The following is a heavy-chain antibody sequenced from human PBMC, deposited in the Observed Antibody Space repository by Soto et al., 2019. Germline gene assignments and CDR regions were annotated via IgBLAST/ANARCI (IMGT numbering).Heavy chain of an antibody. Sequence: EVQLLESGGGVVQPGGSLRLSCAASGFTFNNYALNWVRQAPGKGLEWVSSISGTGGSTFYAGSAKGRFTISRDNSKNTLFLQMTSLIAEDTAVYYCGKGNSKWGTGDAFDIWAQGTMVTASS. D-gene: IGHD7-27*01. CDR3: GKGNSKWGTGDAFDI. CDR2: ISGTGGST. J-gene: IGHJ3*02. CDR1: GFTFNNYA. V-gene: IGHV3-23*01.